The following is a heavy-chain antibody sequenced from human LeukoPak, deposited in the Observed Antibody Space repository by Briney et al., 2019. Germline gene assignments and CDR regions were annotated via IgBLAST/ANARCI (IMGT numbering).Heavy chain of an antibody. D-gene: IGHD2-2*02. CDR2: IRSKANSYAT. Sequence: GGSLRLSCAASGFTFSGSAMHWVRQASGKGLEWVGRIRSKANSYATAYAASVKGRFTISRDDSKNTAYLQMNSLKTEDTAVYYCTSLDCSSTSCYRGGPPGDYWGQGTLVTVSS. CDR3: TSLDCSSTSCYRGGPPGDY. CDR1: GFTFSGSA. V-gene: IGHV3-73*01. J-gene: IGHJ4*02.